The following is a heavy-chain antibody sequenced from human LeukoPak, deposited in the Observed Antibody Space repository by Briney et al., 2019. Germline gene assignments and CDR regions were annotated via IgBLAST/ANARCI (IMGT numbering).Heavy chain of an antibody. CDR3: ATNTIFPGPYYMDV. CDR2: ISSNGGST. V-gene: IGHV3-64*01. J-gene: IGHJ6*03. CDR1: GFTFSSYA. Sequence: GGSLRLSCAASGFTFSSYAMQWVRQAPGKGLEYVSAISSNGGSTYYANSVKGRFTISRDNSKNTLYLQMGSLRAEDMAVYYCATNTIFPGPYYMDVWGKGTTVTVSS. D-gene: IGHD3-3*01.